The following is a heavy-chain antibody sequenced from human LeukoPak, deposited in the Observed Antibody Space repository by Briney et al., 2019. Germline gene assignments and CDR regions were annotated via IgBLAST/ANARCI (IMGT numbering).Heavy chain of an antibody. CDR1: GFTFSSYG. V-gene: IGHV3-30*02. J-gene: IGHJ4*02. CDR2: IRYDGSNK. D-gene: IGHD3-22*01. CDR3: AKDLGYYYDSSGPFDY. Sequence: GGSLRLSCAASGFTFSSYGMHWVRQAPGKGLEWVAFIRYDGSNKYYADSVKGRFTISRDNSKNTLYLQMSSLRAEDTAVYYCAKDLGYYYDSSGPFDYWGQGTLVTVSS.